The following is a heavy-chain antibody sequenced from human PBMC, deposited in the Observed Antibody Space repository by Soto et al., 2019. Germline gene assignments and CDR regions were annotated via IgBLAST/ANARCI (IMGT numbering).Heavy chain of an antibody. J-gene: IGHJ4*02. Sequence: SVKVSCKASGGTFSSYAISWVRQAPGQGLEWMGGIIPIFGTANYAQKFQGRVTITADESTSTAYMELRSLRSDDTAVYYCARLWFGELYLYYFDYWGQGTLVTVSS. CDR1: GGTFSSYA. V-gene: IGHV1-69*13. CDR3: ARLWFGELYLYYFDY. D-gene: IGHD3-10*01. CDR2: IIPIFGTA.